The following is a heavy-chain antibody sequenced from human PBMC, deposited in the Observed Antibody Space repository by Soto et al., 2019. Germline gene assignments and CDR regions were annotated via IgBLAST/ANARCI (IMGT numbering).Heavy chain of an antibody. CDR1: GGSISSYY. CDR3: ARRPNPVRNAFDI. J-gene: IGHJ3*02. Sequence: SETLSLTCTVSGGSISSYYWSWIRQPPGKGLEWIGYIYYSGSTNYNPSLKSRVTISVDTSKNQFSLKLSSVTAADTAVYYCARRPNPVRNAFDIWGQGTMVTVSS. CDR2: IYYSGST. V-gene: IGHV4-59*08.